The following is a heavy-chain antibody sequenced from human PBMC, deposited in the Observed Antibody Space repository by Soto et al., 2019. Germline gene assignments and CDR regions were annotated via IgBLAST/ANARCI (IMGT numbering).Heavy chain of an antibody. D-gene: IGHD2-8*02. CDR1: GYSFTGYY. J-gene: IGHJ4*02. CDR2: INPDSGAT. CDR3: SRGDYGTGGYPFPYFDY. Sequence: HEHLVQSGAEVKRPGASLKVSCKASGYSFTGYYIHWVRQAPGQGLEWMGWINPDSGATNYAQNFQGRVTLTSDTSISTASMVLSSLTSDDTAVYYWSRGDYGTGGYPFPYFDYWGQGTLVIVSS. V-gene: IGHV1-2*02.